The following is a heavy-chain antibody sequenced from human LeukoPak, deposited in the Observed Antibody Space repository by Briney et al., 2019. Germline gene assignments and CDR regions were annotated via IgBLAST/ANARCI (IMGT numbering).Heavy chain of an antibody. CDR1: GYTFTSYD. CDR3: ARGVYSSSWYSDYYYYMDV. V-gene: IGHV1-8*01. J-gene: IGHJ6*03. D-gene: IGHD6-13*01. Sequence: GASVKVSCKASGYTFTSYDINWVRQATGQGLEWMGWMNPNSGNTGYAQKFQGRVTMTRNTSISTAYMELSSLRSEDTAVYYCARGVYSSSWYSDYYYYMDVRGKGTTVTVSS. CDR2: MNPNSGNT.